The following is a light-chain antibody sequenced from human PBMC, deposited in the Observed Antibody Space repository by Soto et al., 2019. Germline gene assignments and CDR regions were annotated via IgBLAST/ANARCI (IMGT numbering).Light chain of an antibody. CDR2: GNS. Sequence: QSVLTQPPSVSGAPGQRVTISCTGSSSNIGAGYDVHWYQQLPGTAPKLLIYGNSNRPSGVPDRFSGSKSGTSASLAITGLQAEDEADYYCQSYDSSLRGVFGGGTHLTVL. J-gene: IGLJ2*01. CDR3: QSYDSSLRGV. V-gene: IGLV1-40*01. CDR1: SSNIGAGYD.